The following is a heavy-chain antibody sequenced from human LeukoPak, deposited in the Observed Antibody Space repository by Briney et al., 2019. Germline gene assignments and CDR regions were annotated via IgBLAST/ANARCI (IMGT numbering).Heavy chain of an antibody. Sequence: KASETLSLTCTVSGGPISSYYWSWIRQPPGKGLEWIGYIYYSGSTNYNPSLKSRVTISVDTSKNQFSLKLSSVTAADTAVYYCATGIVGATMDFYFDYWGQGTLVTVSS. J-gene: IGHJ4*02. CDR2: IYYSGST. CDR1: GGPISSYY. D-gene: IGHD1-26*01. CDR3: ATGIVGATMDFYFDY. V-gene: IGHV4-59*08.